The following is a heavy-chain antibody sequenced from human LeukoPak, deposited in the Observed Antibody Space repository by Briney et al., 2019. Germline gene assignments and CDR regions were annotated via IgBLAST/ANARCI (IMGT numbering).Heavy chain of an antibody. Sequence: SETLSLTCTVSGGSISSGDYYWSWIRQPPGKGLEWIGYIYYSGSTYYNPSLKSRVTISVDTSKNQFSLKLSSVTAADTAVYYCARVRVVLGGPIDYWGQGTLVTVS. D-gene: IGHD3-10*01. J-gene: IGHJ4*02. CDR3: ARVRVVLGGPIDY. CDR2: IYYSGST. V-gene: IGHV4-30-4*01. CDR1: GGSISSGDYY.